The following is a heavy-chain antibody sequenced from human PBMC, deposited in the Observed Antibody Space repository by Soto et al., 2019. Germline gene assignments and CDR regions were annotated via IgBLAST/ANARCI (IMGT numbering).Heavy chain of an antibody. CDR1: AFTFSRKD. D-gene: IGHD2-15*01. J-gene: IGHJ6*02. CDR2: ISYDGNTQ. CDR3: ARIVVEVSVNDGMDV. Sequence: PGGSLRLSCAASAFTFSRKDMHWVRQGTGRGLEWVAAISYDGNTQYYADSVKGRLTISRDDSKNMLYLQMNSLTAEDTAVYYCARIVVEVSVNDGMDVWGQGTTVTVSS. V-gene: IGHV3-30-3*01.